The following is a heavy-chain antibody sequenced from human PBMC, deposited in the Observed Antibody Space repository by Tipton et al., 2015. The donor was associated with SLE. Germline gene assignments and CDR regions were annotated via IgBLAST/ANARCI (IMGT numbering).Heavy chain of an antibody. CDR1: GFTFSSYS. Sequence: SLRLSRAASGFTFSSYSMNWVRQAPGKGLEWVSVIDSGGSTWYADSAKGRCTISRDNSKNTLYLQVNSLRAEDTAVYYCARGPSGSGRESAEYFQHWGQGTLVTVSS. CDR2: IDSGGST. V-gene: IGHV3-53*01. J-gene: IGHJ1*01. CDR3: ARGPSGSGRESAEYFQH. D-gene: IGHD3-10*01.